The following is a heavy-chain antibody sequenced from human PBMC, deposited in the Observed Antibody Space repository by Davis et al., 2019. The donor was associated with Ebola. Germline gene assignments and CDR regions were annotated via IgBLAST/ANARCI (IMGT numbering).Heavy chain of an antibody. CDR2: ISGSGGST. CDR1: GFTFSSYA. CDR3: ARVRAPYYFDY. V-gene: IGHV3-23*01. Sequence: GESLKISCAASGFTFSSYAMSWVRQAPGKGLEWVSAISGSGGSTYYADSVKGRFTISRDNSKKTLYVQMNSLRVEDTAVYYCARVRAPYYFDYWGQGTLVTVSS. J-gene: IGHJ4*02.